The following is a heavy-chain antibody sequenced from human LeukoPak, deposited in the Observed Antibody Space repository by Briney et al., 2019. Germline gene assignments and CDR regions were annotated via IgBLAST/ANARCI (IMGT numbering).Heavy chain of an antibody. J-gene: IGHJ4*02. D-gene: IGHD3-22*01. V-gene: IGHV1-8*01. CDR3: ARVMNYYDSNGYLYYFDY. CDR1: GYTFTSYD. CDR2: MNPNSGNT. Sequence: GASVKVSCKASGYTFTSYDINWVRQATGQGLEWMGWMNPNSGNTGYAQKFQGRVTMTRNTSISTAYMELDRLRSDDTAVYYCARVMNYYDSNGYLYYFDYWGQGTLVTVSS.